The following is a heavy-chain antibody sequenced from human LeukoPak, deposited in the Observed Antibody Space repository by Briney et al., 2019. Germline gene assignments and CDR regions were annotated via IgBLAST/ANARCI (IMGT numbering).Heavy chain of an antibody. V-gene: IGHV3-30-3*01. J-gene: IGHJ6*02. CDR1: GFTFSSYE. CDR2: MSYDGSSR. CDR3: ARGPRHPTYYYDYGMDV. Sequence: GGSLRLSCAASGFTFSSYEMRWVRQAPGKGLEWVAVMSYDGSSRYYADSVKGRLTISRDNSKNTLYLQMNSLRVEDTAVFHCARGPRHPTYYYDYGMDVWGQGTTVTVSS.